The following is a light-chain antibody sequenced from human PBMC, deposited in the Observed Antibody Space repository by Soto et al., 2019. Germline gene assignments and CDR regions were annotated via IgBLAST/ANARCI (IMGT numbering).Light chain of an antibody. V-gene: IGLV2-23*01. CDR3: CSYVGATTYV. CDR2: EGI. CDR1: SNTIGGYNV. Sequence: QSVLTQPASVSGSPGQSITISCTGSSNTIGGYNVVSWYQQHPGKAPKVTIYEGIKRPSGVSNRFSGAISGSTASLTISGLQAEDEADYYCCSYVGATTYVFGSGTKLTVL. J-gene: IGLJ1*01.